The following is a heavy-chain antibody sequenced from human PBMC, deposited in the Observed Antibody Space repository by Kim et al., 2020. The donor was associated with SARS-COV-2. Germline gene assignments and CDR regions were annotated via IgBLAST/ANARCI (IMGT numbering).Heavy chain of an antibody. CDR1: GGSFSGYY. Sequence: SQTLSLTCAVYGGSFSGYYWSWIRQPPGKGLEWIGEINHSGSTNYNPSLKSRVTISVDTSKNQFSLKLSSVTAADTAVYYCARGRGEIQLWLRVGAYFDY. D-gene: IGHD5-18*01. V-gene: IGHV4-34*01. CDR3: ARGRGEIQLWLRVGAYFDY. J-gene: IGHJ4*01. CDR2: INHSGST.